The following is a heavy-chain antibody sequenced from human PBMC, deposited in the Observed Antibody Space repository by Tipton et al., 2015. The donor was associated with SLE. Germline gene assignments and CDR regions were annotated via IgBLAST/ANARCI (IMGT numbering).Heavy chain of an antibody. V-gene: IGHV4-59*01. D-gene: IGHD6-19*01. CDR1: GVSISTYY. Sequence: TLSLTCTVSGVSISTYYWSWIRQPPGKGLEWIGYIYYSGSTNYNPSLKSRVTISVDTSKNQFSLKLTSVTAADTAVYFCARDLSSSGISDYWGQGTLVTVSS. CDR2: IYYSGST. J-gene: IGHJ4*02. CDR3: ARDLSSSGISDY.